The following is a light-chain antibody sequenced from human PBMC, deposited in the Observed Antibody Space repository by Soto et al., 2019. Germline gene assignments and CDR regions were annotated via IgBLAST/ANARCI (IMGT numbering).Light chain of an antibody. CDR3: QQRRDWPRT. Sequence: EIVLTQSPATLSLSPGERATLSCRASPSISSYLDWYHQKPGQAPRLLFYDASIRAAGIPARFSGSGSGTDFTLTIGSLEPEDLAVYYCQQRRDWPRTFGRGTKLELK. V-gene: IGKV3-11*01. CDR2: DAS. CDR1: PSISSY. J-gene: IGKJ2*01.